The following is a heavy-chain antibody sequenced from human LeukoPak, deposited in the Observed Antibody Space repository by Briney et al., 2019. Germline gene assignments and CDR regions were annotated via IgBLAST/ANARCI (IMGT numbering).Heavy chain of an antibody. CDR1: GFTFSSYS. D-gene: IGHD3-22*01. J-gene: IGHJ4*02. Sequence: GGSLRLSCAASGFTFSSYSMNWVRQAPGKGLEWVSSISSSSSYIYYAGSVKGRFTISRDNAKNSLYLQMNSLRAEDTAVYYCARDGRYYDSSGYTDYWGQGTLVTVSS. CDR3: ARDGRYYDSSGYTDY. CDR2: ISSSSSYI. V-gene: IGHV3-21*01.